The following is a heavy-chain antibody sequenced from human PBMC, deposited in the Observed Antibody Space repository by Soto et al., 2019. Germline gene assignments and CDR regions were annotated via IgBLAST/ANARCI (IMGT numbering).Heavy chain of an antibody. V-gene: IGHV4-59*01. CDR2: IYYSGET. J-gene: IGHJ6*02. D-gene: IGHD3-10*01. CDR1: GDSISRYY. CDR3: ARDQGGEFLKGSGMDV. Sequence: QVQLQESGPGLVKPSETLSLTCTVSGDSISRYYWSWIRLSPGKGLEWIGYIYYSGETNYNPSVKIRVTILVDRTKNQSSLTLSSVTAADTAVYYCARDQGGEFLKGSGMDVWGQGTTVTVSS.